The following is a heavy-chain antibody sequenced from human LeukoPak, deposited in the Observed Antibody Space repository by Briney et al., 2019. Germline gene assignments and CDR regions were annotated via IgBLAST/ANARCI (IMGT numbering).Heavy chain of an antibody. D-gene: IGHD3-3*01. J-gene: IGHJ6*03. CDR2: ISYDGSNK. Sequence: GGSLRLSCAASGFTFSSYGMHWVRQAPGKGLEWVAVISYDGSNKYYADSVKGRFTISRDNSKNTLYLQMNSLRAEDTAVYYCAKDNYRFLEWLFPTYYYYYMDVWGKGTTVTVSS. CDR3: AKDNYRFLEWLFPTYYYYYMDV. CDR1: GFTFSSYG. V-gene: IGHV3-30*18.